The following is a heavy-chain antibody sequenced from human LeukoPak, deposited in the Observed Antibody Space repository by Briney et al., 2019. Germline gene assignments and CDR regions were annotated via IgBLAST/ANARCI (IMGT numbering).Heavy chain of an antibody. CDR2: IYYSGST. Sequence: PSGTLSLTCTVSGGSISSYYWSWIRQPPGKGLEWIGYIYYSGSTNYNPSLKSRVTISVDTSKNQFSLRLSSVTAADTAVYYCARGHCTGTTCYISYYFDYWGQGTLVTVSS. J-gene: IGHJ4*02. V-gene: IGHV4-59*01. CDR1: GGSISSYY. CDR3: ARGHCTGTTCYISYYFDY. D-gene: IGHD2-2*02.